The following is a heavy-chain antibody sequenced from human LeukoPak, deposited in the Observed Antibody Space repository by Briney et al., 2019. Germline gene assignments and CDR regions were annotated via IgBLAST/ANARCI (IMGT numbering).Heavy chain of an antibody. CDR1: GFTFSSYS. CDR2: ISSSSSTI. Sequence: GGSLRISCAASGFTFSSYSMNWVRQAPGKGLEWVSYISSSSSTIYYADSVKGRFTISRDNAKNSLYLQMNSLRAEDTAVYYCAREDYYDSRTVFDYWGQGTLVTVSS. V-gene: IGHV3-48*01. D-gene: IGHD3-22*01. J-gene: IGHJ4*02. CDR3: AREDYYDSRTVFDY.